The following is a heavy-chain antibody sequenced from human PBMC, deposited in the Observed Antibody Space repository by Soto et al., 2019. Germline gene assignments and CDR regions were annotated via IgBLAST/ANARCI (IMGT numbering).Heavy chain of an antibody. D-gene: IGHD7-27*01. Sequence: QITLKESGPTLVKPTQTLTLTCTFSGFSLSTSGVGVGWIRQPPGKALEWLALIYWDDDKRYSPSLKSRLTITHDTSNNQSILTMTNMHPVDTATYSRAHSPIPHWGSRGDFDYWAQGTLVTLSS. V-gene: IGHV2-5*02. J-gene: IGHJ4*02. CDR1: GFSLSTSGVG. CDR3: AHSPIPHWGSRGDFDY. CDR2: IYWDDDK.